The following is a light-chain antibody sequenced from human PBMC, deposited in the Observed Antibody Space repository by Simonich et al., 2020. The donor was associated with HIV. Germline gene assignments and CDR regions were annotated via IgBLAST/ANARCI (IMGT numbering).Light chain of an antibody. CDR3: QQYNSYGT. CDR2: KAS. J-gene: IGKJ1*01. Sequence: DIQMTQSPSSLSASVGDRVTITCHASQDIRNYLNWYQQKAGKAPKLLIYKASSLESGVPSRFSGSGSGTEFTLTISSLQPDDFATYYCQQYNSYGTFGQGTKVEIK. V-gene: IGKV1-5*03. CDR1: QDIRNY.